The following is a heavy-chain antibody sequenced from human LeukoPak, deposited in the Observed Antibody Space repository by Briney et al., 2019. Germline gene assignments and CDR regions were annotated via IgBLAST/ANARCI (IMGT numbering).Heavy chain of an antibody. J-gene: IGHJ5*02. D-gene: IGHD3-16*01. V-gene: IGHV3-30-3*01. Sequence: PGRSLRLSCAASGVTFRSYAMHWVRQAPGKGLEWVAVISYDGSNKYYADSVKGRFTISRDNSKNTLYLQMNSLRAEDTAVYYCARDSYARPLGWFDPWGQGTLVTVSS. CDR2: ISYDGSNK. CDR3: ARDSYARPLGWFDP. CDR1: GVTFRSYA.